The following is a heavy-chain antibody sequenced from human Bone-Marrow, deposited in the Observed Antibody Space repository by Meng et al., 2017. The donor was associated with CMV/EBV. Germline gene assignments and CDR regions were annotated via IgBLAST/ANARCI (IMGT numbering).Heavy chain of an antibody. D-gene: IGHD5-18*01. V-gene: IGHV1-69*12. J-gene: IGHJ4*02. CDR1: GGTFSSYA. CDR2: IIPIFGTA. CDR3: ASGGYSYGYRDY. Sequence: QVRVVQSGAGVKKPGSAVKASCKASGGTFSSYAISWVRQAPGQGLEWMGGIIPIFGTANYAQKFQGRVTITADESTSTAYMELSSLRSEDTAVYYCASGGYSYGYRDYWGQGTLVTVSS.